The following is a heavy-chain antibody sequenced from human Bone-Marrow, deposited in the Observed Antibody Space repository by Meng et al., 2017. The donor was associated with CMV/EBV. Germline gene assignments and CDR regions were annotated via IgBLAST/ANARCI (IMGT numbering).Heavy chain of an antibody. J-gene: IGHJ6*02. V-gene: IGHV4-39*01. CDR1: GDSINSRSAY. Sequence: SETLSLTCTVSGDSINSRSAYWDWIRQPPVKGLEWIGSFYYSGSTHYNPSLNCRVTISVDRSKTQFDLKLSSLTAADTAVYYGASLVWEQLAHGVDVWGQGTTVTVSS. CDR3: ASLVWEQLAHGVDV. D-gene: IGHD6-13*01. CDR2: FYYSGST.